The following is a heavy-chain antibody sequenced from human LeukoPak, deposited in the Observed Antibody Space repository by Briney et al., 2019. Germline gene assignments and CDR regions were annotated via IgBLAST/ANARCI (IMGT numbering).Heavy chain of an antibody. CDR2: ISAYNGNT. V-gene: IGHV1-18*01. CDR1: GYTFTSYG. Sequence: ASVKVSCKASGYTFTSYGISWVRQAPGQGLEWMGWISAYNGNTNYAQKLQGRVTMTTDTSTSTAYMELRSLGSDDTAVYYCARAPIYYDSSGYYYDCWGQGTLVTVSS. J-gene: IGHJ4*02. CDR3: ARAPIYYDSSGYYYDC. D-gene: IGHD3-22*01.